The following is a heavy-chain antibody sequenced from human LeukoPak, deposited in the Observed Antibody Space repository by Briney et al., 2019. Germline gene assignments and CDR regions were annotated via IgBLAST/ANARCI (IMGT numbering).Heavy chain of an antibody. V-gene: IGHV3-7*01. J-gene: IGHJ4*02. CDR3: ARWAGVTDY. D-gene: IGHD5-18*01. CDR2: IIQVGSVE. CDR1: GFTFENYW. Sequence: PGGSLRLSCAASGFTFENYWMSWVRQAPGKGPEWVANIIQVGSVEHYLDSVKGRFTITRDNAKNTLILQMNSLRAEDTAVYYCARWAGVTDYWGQGTLVTVSS.